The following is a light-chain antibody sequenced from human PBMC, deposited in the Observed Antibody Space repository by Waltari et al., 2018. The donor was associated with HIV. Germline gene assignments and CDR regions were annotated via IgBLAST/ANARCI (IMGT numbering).Light chain of an antibody. CDR2: GAS. V-gene: IGKV3-20*01. CDR3: QQSGTSIT. J-gene: IGKJ4*01. Sequence: EIVLTQSPGTLSLSPGERATLSCRASQTITTSYLAWYHQKPGQAPRLLIYGASIRATGIPDRFSGSGSGTDFALTISRLEPEGFAVYYWQQSGTSITFGGGTKVEIK. CDR1: QTITTSY.